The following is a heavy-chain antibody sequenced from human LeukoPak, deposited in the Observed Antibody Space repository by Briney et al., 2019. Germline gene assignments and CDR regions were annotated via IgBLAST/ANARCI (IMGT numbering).Heavy chain of an antibody. CDR3: ARRSPPAEYYDSSGYDNWFDP. CDR2: IYYSGST. Sequence: SETLSLTCTVSGGSISSSSYYWGWIRQPPGKGLEWIGSIYYSGSTYYNPSLKSRVTISVDTSKNQFSLKLSSVTAADTAVYYCARRSPPAEYYDSSGYDNWFDPWGQGTLVTVSS. J-gene: IGHJ5*02. V-gene: IGHV4-39*01. D-gene: IGHD3-22*01. CDR1: GGSISSSSYY.